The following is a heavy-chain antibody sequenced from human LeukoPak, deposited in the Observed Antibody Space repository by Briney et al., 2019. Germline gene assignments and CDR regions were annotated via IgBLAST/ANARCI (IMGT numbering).Heavy chain of an antibody. D-gene: IGHD3-16*01. J-gene: IGHJ6*03. CDR2: ISSSTNYI. Sequence: GGSLRLSCAASGFTFSSYSMNWVRQAPGKGLEWVSSISSSTNYIYYADSVKGRFTISRDNAKNSLYLQMSSLRAEDTAVYYCARLGGPNYYYYMDVWGKGTTVTVSS. CDR1: GFTFSSYS. V-gene: IGHV3-21*01. CDR3: ARLGGPNYYYYMDV.